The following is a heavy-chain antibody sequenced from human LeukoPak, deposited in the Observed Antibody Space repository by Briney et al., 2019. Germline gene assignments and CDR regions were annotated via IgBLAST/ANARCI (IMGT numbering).Heavy chain of an antibody. CDR1: GFTFSSYG. D-gene: IGHD5-18*01. Sequence: GGSLRLSCAASGFTFSSYGMTWVRQAPGKGLEWVSAISDSGGRTFYADSVKGRFTISRDNSKSTLYLQINSLRAGDTAVYYCAKDSYDDSIWGQGTLVTVSS. J-gene: IGHJ1*01. CDR2: ISDSGGRT. V-gene: IGHV3-23*01. CDR3: AKDSYDDSI.